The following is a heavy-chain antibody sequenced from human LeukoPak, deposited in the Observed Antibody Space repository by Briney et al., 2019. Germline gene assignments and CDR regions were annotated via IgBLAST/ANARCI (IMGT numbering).Heavy chain of an antibody. V-gene: IGHV3-53*01. D-gene: IGHD1-26*01. CDR1: GFIFRSNY. Sequence: GGSLRLSCAASGFIFRSNYMTWVRQAPGKGLEWVSVIFSGGSTYYADSVKGRVTISRDNSKNTLYLQIIPLRGEDPAVYYFARVGPTRSDFDYWGQGTLVTVSS. J-gene: IGHJ4*02. CDR3: ARVGPTRSDFDY. CDR2: IFSGGST.